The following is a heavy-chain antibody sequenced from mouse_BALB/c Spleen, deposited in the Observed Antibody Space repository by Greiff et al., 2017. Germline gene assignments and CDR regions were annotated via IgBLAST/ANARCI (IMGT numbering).Heavy chain of an antibody. J-gene: IGHJ4*01. CDR3: ARRSVYGNYAMDY. Sequence: EVKLMESGPGLVKPSQSLSLTCTVTGYSITSDYAWNWIRQFPGNKLEWMGYISYSGSTSYNPSLKSRISITRDTSKNQFFLQLNSVTTEDTATYYCARRSVYGNYAMDYWGQGTSVTVSS. CDR1: GYSITSDYA. V-gene: IGHV3-2*02. D-gene: IGHD2-1*01. CDR2: ISYSGST.